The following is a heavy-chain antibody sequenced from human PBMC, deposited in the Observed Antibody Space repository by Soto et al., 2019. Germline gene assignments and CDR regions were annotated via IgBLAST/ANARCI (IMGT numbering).Heavy chain of an antibody. D-gene: IGHD5-12*01. Sequence: GGYLRLSCAASGFTFSSYSMNWVRQGPGKGLEWVSYISSSSSTIYYADSVKGRFTISRDNAKNSLYLQMNSLRDEDTAVYYCARVVEMATFKYYHYGMDILGQDTTLTVSS. CDR1: GFTFSSYS. CDR3: ARVVEMATFKYYHYGMDI. CDR2: ISSSSSTI. J-gene: IGHJ6*02. V-gene: IGHV3-48*02.